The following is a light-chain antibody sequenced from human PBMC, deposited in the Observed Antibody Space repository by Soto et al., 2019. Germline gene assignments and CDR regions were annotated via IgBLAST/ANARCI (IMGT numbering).Light chain of an antibody. J-gene: IGLJ3*02. Sequence: QPVLTQSPSASASLGASVKLTCTLSSGHSSYAIAWHQQQPEKGPRYLMKLNSDGSHNKGDGIPARFSGSSSGAERYLTISSLQSEDEADYYCQTWGTGPWVFGGGTQLTVL. CDR2: LNSDGSH. CDR3: QTWGTGPWV. CDR1: SGHSSYA. V-gene: IGLV4-69*01.